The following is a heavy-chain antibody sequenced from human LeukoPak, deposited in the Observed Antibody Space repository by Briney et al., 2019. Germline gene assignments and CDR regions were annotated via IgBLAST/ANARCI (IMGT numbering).Heavy chain of an antibody. CDR3: ARSQWLVQDFDY. CDR2: IYYSGST. Sequence: PSETLSLTCTVSGGCISSYYWGWIRQPPGKGLEWIGYIYYSGSTNYNPSLKSRVTISVDTSKNQFSLKLSSVTAADTAVYYCARSQWLVQDFDYWGQGTLVTVSS. D-gene: IGHD6-19*01. V-gene: IGHV4-59*01. CDR1: GGCISSYY. J-gene: IGHJ4*02.